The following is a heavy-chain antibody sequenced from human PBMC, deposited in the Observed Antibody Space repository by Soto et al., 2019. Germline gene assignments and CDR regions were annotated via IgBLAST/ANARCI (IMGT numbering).Heavy chain of an antibody. Sequence: ETLSLTCTVSGGSISSYYWSWIRQPPGKGLEWIGYIYYSGSTNYNPSLKSRVTISVDTSKNQFSLKLSSVTAADTAVYYCASFSHYYDSSGYGVWFDPWGQGTLVTVSS. J-gene: IGHJ5*02. V-gene: IGHV4-59*01. D-gene: IGHD3-22*01. CDR2: IYYSGST. CDR3: ASFSHYYDSSGYGVWFDP. CDR1: GGSISSYY.